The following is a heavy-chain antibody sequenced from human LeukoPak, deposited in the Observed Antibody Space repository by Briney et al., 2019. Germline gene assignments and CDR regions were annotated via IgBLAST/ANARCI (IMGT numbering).Heavy chain of an antibody. CDR3: ASGPGGSALFN. D-gene: IGHD4-23*01. J-gene: IGHJ4*02. V-gene: IGHV4-39*07. CDR2: IYYSGTT. Sequence: PSETLSLTCTVSGGSISSSSYYWAWIRQPRGKGLEWVGSIYYSGTTYYNPSLKSRVTISVDTSKNQFSLKLTSVTAADTAVYYCASGPGGSALFNWGQGTLVTVSS. CDR1: GGSISSSSYY.